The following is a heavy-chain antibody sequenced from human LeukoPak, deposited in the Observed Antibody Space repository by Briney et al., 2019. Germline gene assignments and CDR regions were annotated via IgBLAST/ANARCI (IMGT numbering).Heavy chain of an antibody. Sequence: PSETLSLTCTVSGGSISSYYWSWIRQPPGKGLEWIGYIYYSGSTNYNPSLKSRVTISVDTSKNQFSLKLSSVTAADTAVYYCARDGVEMATTTFDYWGQGTLVTVSS. CDR2: IYYSGST. D-gene: IGHD5-24*01. CDR3: ARDGVEMATTTFDY. J-gene: IGHJ4*02. CDR1: GGSISSYY. V-gene: IGHV4-59*12.